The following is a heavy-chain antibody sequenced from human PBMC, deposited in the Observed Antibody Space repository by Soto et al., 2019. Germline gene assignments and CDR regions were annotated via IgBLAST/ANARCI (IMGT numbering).Heavy chain of an antibody. CDR3: AGEPDSHYNDSHASSYP. Sequence: QVQLVQSGAEVKKPGSSVKVSCKASGGTFSTYTITWVRQAPGQGLEWMGRIIPIIGIINYAQKFQGRVTITADKITGTAYMELNRLRSDGTAVYYCAGEPDSHYNDSHASSYPWGQGTLVPVSS. CDR1: GGTFSTYT. CDR2: IIPIIGII. D-gene: IGHD3-22*01. J-gene: IGHJ5*02. V-gene: IGHV1-69*08.